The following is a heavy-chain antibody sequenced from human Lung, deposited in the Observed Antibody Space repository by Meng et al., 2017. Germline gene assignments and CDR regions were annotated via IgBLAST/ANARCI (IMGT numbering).Heavy chain of an antibody. Sequence: QLPGSGPGRVKPSGPLPLTCAVSGGSISSSNWWSWVRQPPGKGLEWIGEIYHSGSTNYNPSLKSRVTISVDKSKNQFSLKLSSVTAADTAVYYCARGSITMVRGVSVFDPWGQGTLVTVSS. CDR2: IYHSGST. D-gene: IGHD3-10*01. J-gene: IGHJ5*02. CDR1: GGSISSSNW. CDR3: ARGSITMVRGVSVFDP. V-gene: IGHV4-4*02.